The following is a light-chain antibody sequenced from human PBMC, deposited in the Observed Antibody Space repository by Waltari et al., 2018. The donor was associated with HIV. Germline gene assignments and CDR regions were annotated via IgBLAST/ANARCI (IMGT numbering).Light chain of an antibody. V-gene: IGLV2-23*02. CDR1: SSDVGSYNL. CDR2: EVS. J-gene: IGLJ1*01. CDR3: CSYAATSTFV. Sequence: QSALTQPAPVSGTHAQSITISCTGTSSDVGSYNLVSWYQQYPGKAPKLMIYEVSKRPSGVSNLFSGSKSGNTASLTITGLQAEDEADYYCCSYAATSTFVFGTGTKVTVL.